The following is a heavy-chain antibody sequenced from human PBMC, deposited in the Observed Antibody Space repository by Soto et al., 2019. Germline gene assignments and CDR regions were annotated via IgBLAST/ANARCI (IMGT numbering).Heavy chain of an antibody. CDR3: ARAADGDPGGFDY. Sequence: QVQLVQSGAEVKKPGASVKVSCKASGYTFTGYYMHWVRQAPGQGLEWMGWINPNSGGTNYAQKFQGWVTMTRDTSISTAYMEVSRLRSDDTAVYYCARAADGDPGGFDYWGQGTLVTVSS. J-gene: IGHJ4*02. CDR2: INPNSGGT. V-gene: IGHV1-2*04. CDR1: GYTFTGYY. D-gene: IGHD4-17*01.